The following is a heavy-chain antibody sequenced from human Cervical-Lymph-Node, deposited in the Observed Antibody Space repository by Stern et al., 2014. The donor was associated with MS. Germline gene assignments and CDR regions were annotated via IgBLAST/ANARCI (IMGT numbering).Heavy chain of an antibody. Sequence: VQLEESGAEVKKPGSSVKVSCKASGGTFSSYTISWVRQAPGQGLEWMGGIIPIFAIANYAQKFQGIVTITANKSTSTAYMEVSSLRSEDTAVYYCATRAKIYSGAFNWNNHDYGMDVWGQGTTVTVSS. CDR3: ATRAKIYSGAFNWNNHDYGMDV. CDR2: IIPIFAIA. D-gene: IGHD1/OR15-1a*01. V-gene: IGHV1-69*17. CDR1: GGTFSSYT. J-gene: IGHJ6*02.